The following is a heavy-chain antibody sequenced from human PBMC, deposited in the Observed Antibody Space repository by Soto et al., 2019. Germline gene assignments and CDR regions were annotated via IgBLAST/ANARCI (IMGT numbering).Heavy chain of an antibody. CDR1: GASIVSGDYS. CDR2: IYDSWIT. J-gene: IGHJ4*02. Sequence: TLSLTCTVPGASIVSGDYSWCWMRPQQGKELESIVYIYDSWITYDNPALKSLVTTTVDTSKNQFSQKLSSGTAADAALYYGARSPGYYFDYWGQGTLVTVSS. CDR3: ARSPGYYFDY. V-gene: IGHV4-31*01.